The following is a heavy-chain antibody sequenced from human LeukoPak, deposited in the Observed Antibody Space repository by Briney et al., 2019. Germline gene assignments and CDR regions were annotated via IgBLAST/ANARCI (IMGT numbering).Heavy chain of an antibody. J-gene: IGHJ5*02. D-gene: IGHD1-26*01. Sequence: SETLSLTCTVSGGSISSSNYYWGWIRQPPGKGLEWIGSIYYSGSTYYNPSLKSRVTISVDTSKNQFSLRLSSVTAADTAVYYCARTGRYSGSYSTWGQGTLVTVSS. CDR1: GGSISSSNYY. CDR3: ARTGRYSGSYST. V-gene: IGHV4-39*07. CDR2: IYYSGST.